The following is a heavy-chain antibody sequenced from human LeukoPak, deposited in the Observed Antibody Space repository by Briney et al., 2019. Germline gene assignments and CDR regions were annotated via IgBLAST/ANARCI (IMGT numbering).Heavy chain of an antibody. CDR3: ARHFYGSGSYRAYGMDV. CDR1: GGSINSYY. CDR2: IYSSGST. V-gene: IGHV4-59*08. J-gene: IGHJ6*02. Sequence: SETLSLTCTVSGGSINSYYWSWIRQPPGKGLERIGYIYSSGSTNYNPSLRSRVTISVTTSKNQFSLKVSSVTAADTAVYYCARHFYGSGSYRAYGMDVWGQGTTVTVSS. D-gene: IGHD3-10*01.